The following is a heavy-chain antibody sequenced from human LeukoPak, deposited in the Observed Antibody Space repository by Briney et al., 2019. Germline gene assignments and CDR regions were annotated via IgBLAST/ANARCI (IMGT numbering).Heavy chain of an antibody. V-gene: IGHV1-2*02. CDR3: ARATGHYYYGMDV. CDR1: GYTFTVYY. CDR2: INPNSGGT. J-gene: IGHJ6*02. D-gene: IGHD4-11*01. Sequence: ASVRVSCKASGYTFTVYYIHWVRQAPGQGVEWVGWINPNSGGTNYAQTFQGRVTMTRDTSINTAYMELSRLRSDDTAVYYCARATGHYYYGMDVWGQGTTVTVSS.